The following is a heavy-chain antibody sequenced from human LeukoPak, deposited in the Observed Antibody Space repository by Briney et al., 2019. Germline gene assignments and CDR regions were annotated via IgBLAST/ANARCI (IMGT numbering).Heavy chain of an antibody. CDR1: GFTFSSYS. CDR3: ASAGIAAAGTRY. Sequence: PGGSLRLSCAASGFTFSSYSMNWVRQAPGKGLEWVSSISSSSSYIYYADSVKGRFTISRDNAKNSLYLQMNSLRAEDTAVYYCASAGIAAAGTRYWGQGTLVTVSS. J-gene: IGHJ4*02. CDR2: ISSSSSYI. V-gene: IGHV3-21*01. D-gene: IGHD6-13*01.